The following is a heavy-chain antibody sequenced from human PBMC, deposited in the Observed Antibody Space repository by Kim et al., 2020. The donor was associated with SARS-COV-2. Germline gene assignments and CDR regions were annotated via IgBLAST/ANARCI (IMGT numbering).Heavy chain of an antibody. V-gene: IGHV4-39*07. CDR1: GASISSSSYY. J-gene: IGHJ4*02. Sequence: SETLSLTCTVSGASISSSSYYWGWICHPPGKGLDWIGSIYYSGSTYYNPSLNSRVTISVDTYKNQFSLKLSSVTAADTAVYYCTSGLGSSWYVASYYCVYGGQRTLGTVS. CDR3: TSGLGSSWYVASYYCVY. D-gene: IGHD6-13*01. CDR2: IYYSGST.